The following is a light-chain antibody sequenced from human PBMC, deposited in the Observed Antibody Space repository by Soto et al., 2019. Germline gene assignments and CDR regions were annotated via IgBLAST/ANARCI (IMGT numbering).Light chain of an antibody. Sequence: AIRMTQSPSSLSASTGDRVTITCRASQGISSYLAWYQQKPGKAPKLLIYAASTLQSGVPSRFSGSGSGTDSTLTISSLQPDDFATYYCQQYNSYSMTFGQGTKVDIK. V-gene: IGKV1-8*01. CDR3: QQYNSYSMT. CDR2: AAS. CDR1: QGISSY. J-gene: IGKJ1*01.